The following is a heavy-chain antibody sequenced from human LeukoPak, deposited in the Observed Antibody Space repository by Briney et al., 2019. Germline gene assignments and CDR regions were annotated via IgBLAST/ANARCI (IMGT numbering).Heavy chain of an antibody. J-gene: IGHJ3*02. V-gene: IGHV1-8*01. CDR2: MNPNSGNT. D-gene: IGHD3-22*01. CDR3: ARAPYAKGPYYYDSSGYFLI. Sequence: ASVKVSCKASGHTFTSYDINWVRQATGQGLEWMGWMNPNSGNTGYAQKFQGRVTMTRNTSISTAYMELSSLRSEDTAVYYCARAPYAKGPYYYDSSGYFLIWGQGTMVTVSS. CDR1: GHTFTSYD.